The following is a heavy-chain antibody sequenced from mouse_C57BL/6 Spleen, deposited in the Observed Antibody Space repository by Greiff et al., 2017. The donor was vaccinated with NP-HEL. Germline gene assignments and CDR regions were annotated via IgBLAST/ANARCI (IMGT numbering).Heavy chain of an antibody. CDR1: GYTFTDYE. Sequence: VNVVESGAELVRPGASVTLSCKASGYTFTDYEMHWVKQTPVHGLEWIGAIDPETGGTAYNQKFKGKAILTADKSSSTAYMELRSLTSEDSAVYYCTRWYYGSSYGYFDVWGTGTTVTVSS. J-gene: IGHJ1*03. D-gene: IGHD1-1*01. V-gene: IGHV1-15*01. CDR2: IDPETGGT. CDR3: TRWYYGSSYGYFDV.